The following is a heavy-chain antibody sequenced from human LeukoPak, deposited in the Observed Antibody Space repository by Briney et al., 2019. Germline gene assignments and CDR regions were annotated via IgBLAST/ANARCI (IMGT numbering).Heavy chain of an antibody. J-gene: IGHJ3*02. CDR2: IYYSGST. CDR3: ARGGYGDDAFDI. CDR1: GGSISSYY. D-gene: IGHD4-17*01. Sequence: KASETLSLTCTVSGGSISSYYWSWIRQPPGKGLEWIGYIYYSGSTNYNPSLKSRVTISVDTSKNQFSLKLSSVTAADTAVYYCARGGYGDDAFDIWGQGTMVTVSS. V-gene: IGHV4-59*01.